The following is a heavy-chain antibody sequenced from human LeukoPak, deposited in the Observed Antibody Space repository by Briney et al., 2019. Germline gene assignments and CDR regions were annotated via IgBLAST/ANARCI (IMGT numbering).Heavy chain of an antibody. Sequence: GGSLRLSCAASGFTFSSYAITWVRQAPGKGLEWVSGISGRGGRTYYAGSVKGRFTISRDNAKNSLYLQMNGLRAEDSAVYYCARKPAYSGYDYWGQGTLVTVSS. CDR3: ARKPAYSGYDY. D-gene: IGHD5-12*01. V-gene: IGHV3-23*01. J-gene: IGHJ4*02. CDR2: ISGRGGRT. CDR1: GFTFSSYA.